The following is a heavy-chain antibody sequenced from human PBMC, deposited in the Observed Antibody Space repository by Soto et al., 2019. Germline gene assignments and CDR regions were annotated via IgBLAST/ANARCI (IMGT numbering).Heavy chain of an antibody. CDR3: AGNYYGSGSYGWFDP. Sequence: PSETLSLTCTVSGGSISSYYWSWIRQPPGKGLEWIGYIYYSGSTNYNPSLKSRVTISVDTSKNQFSLKLSSVTAADTAVYYCAGNYYGSGSYGWFDPWGQGTLVTVSS. J-gene: IGHJ5*02. CDR1: GGSISSYY. D-gene: IGHD3-10*01. V-gene: IGHV4-59*01. CDR2: IYYSGST.